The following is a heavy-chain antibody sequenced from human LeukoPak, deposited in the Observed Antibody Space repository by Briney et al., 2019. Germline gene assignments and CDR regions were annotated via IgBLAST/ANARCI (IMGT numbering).Heavy chain of an antibody. D-gene: IGHD3-3*01. CDR1: GGSFSGDY. V-gene: IGHV4-34*01. CDR3: ARHLRRTTIFGVVIFLGAFDI. CDR2: INHSGST. J-gene: IGHJ3*02. Sequence: SETLSLTCAVYGGSFSGDYWSWIRQPPGKGLEWIGEINHSGSTNYNPSLKSRVTISVDTSKNHFSLKLSSVTAADTAVYYCARHLRRTTIFGVVIFLGAFDIWGQGTMVTVSS.